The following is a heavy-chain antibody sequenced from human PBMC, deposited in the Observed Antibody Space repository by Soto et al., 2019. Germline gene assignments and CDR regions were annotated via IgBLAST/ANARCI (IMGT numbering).Heavy chain of an antibody. CDR2: IESDGTDT. CDR1: GFTFSTYW. V-gene: IGHV3-74*03. Sequence: GGSLILSCAASGFTFSTYWMHWVRQAPGKGLVWVSRIESDGTDTKYADSVKGRFTISRDNAKNTLYLQMNSLRAEDTAVYYCVRDRSIVTLFDYWGQGALVTVSS. J-gene: IGHJ4*02. D-gene: IGHD1-26*01. CDR3: VRDRSIVTLFDY.